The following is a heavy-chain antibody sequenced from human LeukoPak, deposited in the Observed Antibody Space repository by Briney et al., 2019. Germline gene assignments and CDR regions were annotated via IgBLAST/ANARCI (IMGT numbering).Heavy chain of an antibody. D-gene: IGHD1-26*01. CDR3: ARDRSMVGWELLVALDY. Sequence: PGGSLRLSCAASGFTFSSYTMSWVRQAPGKGLEWVSAISGSGGNTYYADSVKGRFTISRDNSRNTLYLQMNSLRAEDTAVYYCARDRSMVGWELLVALDYWGQGTLVTVSS. J-gene: IGHJ4*02. CDR2: ISGSGGNT. V-gene: IGHV3-23*01. CDR1: GFTFSSYT.